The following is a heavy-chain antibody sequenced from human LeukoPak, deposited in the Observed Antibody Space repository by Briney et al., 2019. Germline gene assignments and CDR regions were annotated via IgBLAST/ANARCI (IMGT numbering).Heavy chain of an antibody. V-gene: IGHV3-7*01. J-gene: IGHJ4*02. D-gene: IGHD4-17*01. CDR3: VRLFGGVTTFDY. Sequence: GGSLRLSCAASGFTFSTYSMSWVRQAPGKGLDWVASINQDGSAEYYADSVRGRFTISRDNAKNSLYLQVNSLRVDDTAVYYCVRLFGGVTTFDYWGQGTLVTVSS. CDR1: GFTFSTYS. CDR2: INQDGSAE.